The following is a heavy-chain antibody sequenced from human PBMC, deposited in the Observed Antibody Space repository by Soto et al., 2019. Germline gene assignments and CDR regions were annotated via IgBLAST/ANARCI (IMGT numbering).Heavy chain of an antibody. V-gene: IGHV3-9*01. Sequence: DVQLVESGGGLVQPGRSLRLSCAASGFTFDDYAMHWVRQAPGKGVEWVSGICWNSGSIGYADSVKGRFTISRDNAKNSLYRQMHRVRAEDTALYYCAKGLRSYGGTFDYWGQGTLVTVSS. CDR2: ICWNSGSI. CDR1: GFTFDDYA. CDR3: AKGLRSYGGTFDY. D-gene: IGHD4-17*01. J-gene: IGHJ4*02.